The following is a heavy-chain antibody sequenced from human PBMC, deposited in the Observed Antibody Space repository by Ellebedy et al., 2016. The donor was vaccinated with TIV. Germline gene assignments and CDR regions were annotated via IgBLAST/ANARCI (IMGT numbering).Heavy chain of an antibody. CDR1: GYTFTGYY. D-gene: IGHD6-13*01. Sequence: ASVKVSXXASGYTFTGYYMHWVRQAPGQGLEWMGWINPNSGGTNYAQKFQGRVTMTRDTFISTAYMELSRLRSDDTAVYYCARVPRDSSSSDWGQGTLVTVSS. V-gene: IGHV1-2*02. CDR3: ARVPRDSSSSD. CDR2: INPNSGGT. J-gene: IGHJ4*02.